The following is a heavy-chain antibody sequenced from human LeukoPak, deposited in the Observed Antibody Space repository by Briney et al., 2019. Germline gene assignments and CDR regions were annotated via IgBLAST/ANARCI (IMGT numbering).Heavy chain of an antibody. V-gene: IGHV3-23*01. CDR1: GFTFSNYG. CDR3: AKSSGYGDYGYYYYYMDV. D-gene: IGHD4-17*01. CDR2: ISGSGGTT. J-gene: IGHJ6*03. Sequence: QPGGSLRLSCAASGFTFSNYGMSWVRQAPGKGLEWISAISGSGGTTYYADSVKGQFTISRDNSNNTLYLQLNSLRAEDTAVYYCAKSSGYGDYGYYYYYMDVWGKGTTVTISS.